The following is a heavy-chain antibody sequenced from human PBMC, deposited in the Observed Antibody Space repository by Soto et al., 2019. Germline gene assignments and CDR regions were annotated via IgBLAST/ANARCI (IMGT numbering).Heavy chain of an antibody. CDR3: TTVVGVYYNYYMAV. CDR1: GLSFSNAW. V-gene: IGHV3-15*01. J-gene: IGHJ6*03. Sequence: GGSLRLSCVASGLSFSNAWMSWVRQAPGKGLEWVGRMKSKTDGGTTDHAAPVKGRFTISRDDSKNTLYLQMNSLKTEDTAVYYCTTVVGVYYNYYMAVWGKGSSVTVSS. CDR2: MKSKTDGGTT. D-gene: IGHD3-16*01.